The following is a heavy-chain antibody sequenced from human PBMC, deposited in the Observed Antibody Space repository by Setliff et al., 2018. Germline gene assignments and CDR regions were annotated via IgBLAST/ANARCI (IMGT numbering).Heavy chain of an antibody. CDR2: IYTTGNT. Sequence: SETLSLTCTVSGDSITSGSDYWNWIRQPAGKGLEWIGRIYTTGNTNYNPSLKSRVTISVDTSKKQFSLMLSSVTAADTAVYYCARQTPFYGNSNIDYWGRGIPVTVSS. J-gene: IGHJ4*02. V-gene: IGHV4-61*02. CDR1: GDSITSGSDY. D-gene: IGHD4-17*01. CDR3: ARQTPFYGNSNIDY.